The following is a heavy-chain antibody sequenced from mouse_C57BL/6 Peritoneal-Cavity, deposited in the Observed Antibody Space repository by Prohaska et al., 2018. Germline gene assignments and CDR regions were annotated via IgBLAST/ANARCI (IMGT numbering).Heavy chain of an antibody. V-gene: IGHV1-64*01. D-gene: IGHD1-1*01. CDR1: GYTFTSYW. CDR2: IHPNSGST. J-gene: IGHJ2*01. CDR3: SRPIYYNGSSYDI. Sequence: QVQLQQPGAELVKPGASVKLSCKASGYTFTSYWLHWVKQRPGQGLEWIGMIHPNSGSTNYNEKFKSKATLTVDKSSSTAYMQISSLTSEDTAEYYCSRPIYYNGSSYDIWGQGTTLTVSS.